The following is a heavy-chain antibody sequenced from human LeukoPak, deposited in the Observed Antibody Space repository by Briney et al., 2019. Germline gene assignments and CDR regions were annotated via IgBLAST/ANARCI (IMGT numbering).Heavy chain of an antibody. J-gene: IGHJ6*02. V-gene: IGHV3-53*01. D-gene: IGHD5-12*01. CDR1: GFTLSRNY. Sequence: GGSLRLSCAASGFTLSRNYMSWVRQAPGKGLEWVSVIYSGGSTNYADSVRGRFTISRDNSKNTLYLQMNSLRDEDTAVYYCARGRYEISAAMDVWGQGTTVTVSS. CDR2: IYSGGST. CDR3: ARGRYEISAAMDV.